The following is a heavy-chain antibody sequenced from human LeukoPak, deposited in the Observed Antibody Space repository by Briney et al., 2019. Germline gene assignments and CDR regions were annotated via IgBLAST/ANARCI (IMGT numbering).Heavy chain of an antibody. D-gene: IGHD2-15*01. CDR3: AKGSGGSFYHYFDY. V-gene: IGHV3-74*01. Sequence: GGSLRLSCAASGFTFSSFWMHWVRQVPGKGLVWVSRINSDGSISTYADSVKGRFTISRDNAKNTLYLQMNSLRAEDTAVYYCAKGSGGSFYHYFDYWGQGTLVTVSS. CDR2: INSDGSIS. J-gene: IGHJ4*02. CDR1: GFTFSSFW.